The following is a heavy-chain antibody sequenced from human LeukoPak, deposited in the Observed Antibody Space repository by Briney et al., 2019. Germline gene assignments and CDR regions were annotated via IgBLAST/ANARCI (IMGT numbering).Heavy chain of an antibody. CDR3: ARKSVVRGVIITGGFDP. J-gene: IGHJ5*02. V-gene: IGHV4-34*01. CDR1: GGSLSGYY. CDR2: INHSGST. D-gene: IGHD3-10*01. Sequence: SETLSLTCAVYGGSLSGYYWSWIRQPPGKGLEWIGEINHSGSTNYNPSLKSRVTISVDTSKNQFSLKLSSVTAADTAVYYCARKSVVRGVIITGGFDPWGQGTLVTVSS.